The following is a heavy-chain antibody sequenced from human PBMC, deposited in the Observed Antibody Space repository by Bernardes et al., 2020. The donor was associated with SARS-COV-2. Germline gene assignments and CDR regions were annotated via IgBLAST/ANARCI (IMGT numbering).Heavy chain of an antibody. D-gene: IGHD6-19*01. CDR1: GFSLKTNGMR. Sequence: SGPTLVKPTQTLTLTCTFSGFSLKTNGMRVSWIRQPPGKALEWLARIDWDEDKFYSTSLKTRLTISKDTSKNQVVLTMTNMDPVDTATYFCARIGYSSGYYYFDYWGQGTPVTVSS. CDR2: IDWDEDK. V-gene: IGHV2-70*04. CDR3: ARIGYSSGYYYFDY. J-gene: IGHJ4*02.